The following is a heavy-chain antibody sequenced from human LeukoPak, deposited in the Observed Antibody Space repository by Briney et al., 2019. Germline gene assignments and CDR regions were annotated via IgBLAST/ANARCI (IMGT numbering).Heavy chain of an antibody. J-gene: IGHJ4*02. CDR2: ISYDGSND. V-gene: IGHV3-30-3*01. Sequence: SGGSLRLSCAASGFTFSRYAMHWVRQAPGKGLEWVALISYDGSNDYYADSVKGRFTISRDNSRNTLYLQMNSLRAEDTAVYYCARDGDSSIWYAYAYWGQGTLVIVSS. CDR1: GFTFSRYA. D-gene: IGHD6-13*01. CDR3: ARDGDSSIWYAYAY.